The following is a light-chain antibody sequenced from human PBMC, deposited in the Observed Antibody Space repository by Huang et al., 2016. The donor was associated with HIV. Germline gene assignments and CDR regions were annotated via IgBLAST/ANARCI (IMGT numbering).Light chain of an antibody. CDR3: QQSYSNTFT. Sequence: DIQMTQSTSSLSASVGDRVIITCRASQSISSYLNWYQQQPGKAPNLLIYAASSLQRGVPSRFSCSGSVTDFTLTIRSLQPEDFATYYCQQSYSNTFTFGAGTKVDVK. CDR1: QSISSY. J-gene: IGKJ3*01. V-gene: IGKV1-39*01. CDR2: AAS.